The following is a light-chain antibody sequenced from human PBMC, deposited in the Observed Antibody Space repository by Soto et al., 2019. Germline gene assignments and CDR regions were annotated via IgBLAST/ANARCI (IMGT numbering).Light chain of an antibody. CDR3: CSYAGSYSLYV. V-gene: IGLV2-11*01. J-gene: IGLJ1*01. CDR2: DVS. CDR1: SSDVGGYNY. Sequence: QSALTQPRSVSGSPGQSVTISCTGTSSDVGGYNYVSWYQQHPGKAPKLIIYDVSERPSGVPDRFSGSKSCNTASLTISGLQAEDEADYYCCSYAGSYSLYVFGTGTKVTVL.